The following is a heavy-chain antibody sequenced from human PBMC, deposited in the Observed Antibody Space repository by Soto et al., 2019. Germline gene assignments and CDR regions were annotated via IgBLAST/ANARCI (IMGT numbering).Heavy chain of an antibody. CDR2: ISSSSSYI. CDR3: ARERGYSGYDCDY. V-gene: IGHV3-21*01. Sequence: EVQLVESGRGLVKPGGSLRLSCAASGFTFSSYSMNWVRQAPGKGLEWVSSISSSSSYIYYADSVKGRFTISRDNAKNSLYLQMNSLRAEDTAVYYCARERGYSGYDCDYWGQGTLVTVSS. J-gene: IGHJ4*02. D-gene: IGHD5-12*01. CDR1: GFTFSSYS.